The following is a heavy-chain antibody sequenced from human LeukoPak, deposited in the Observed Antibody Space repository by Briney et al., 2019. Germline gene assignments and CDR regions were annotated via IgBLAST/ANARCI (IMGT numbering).Heavy chain of an antibody. Sequence: SETLSLTCTVSGGSISSGSYYWSWIRQPAGKGLEWIGRIYTSGSTNYNPSLKSRVTISVDTSKNQVSLKLSSVTAADTAVYYCARDAGYCSSTSCYTEDAFDIWGQGTMVTVSS. D-gene: IGHD2-2*02. CDR1: GGSISSGSYY. V-gene: IGHV4-61*02. CDR2: IYTSGST. CDR3: ARDAGYCSSTSCYTEDAFDI. J-gene: IGHJ3*02.